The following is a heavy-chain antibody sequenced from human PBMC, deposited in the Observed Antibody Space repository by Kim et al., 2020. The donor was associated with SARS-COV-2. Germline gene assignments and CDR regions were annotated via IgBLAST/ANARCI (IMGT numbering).Heavy chain of an antibody. V-gene: IGHV1-18*01. CDR3: AKENSLAYFGMDV. CDR1: GHRFTSYS. J-gene: IGHJ6*02. Sequence: ASVKVSCKASGHRFTSYSVSWVRQAPGQGLEWMGWITVYNGNTFYAQKFQERITLTTDAPASTAYMELRSLRSDDTAVYFCAKENSLAYFGMDVWGPGTTVIVSS. D-gene: IGHD3-9*01. CDR2: ITVYNGNT.